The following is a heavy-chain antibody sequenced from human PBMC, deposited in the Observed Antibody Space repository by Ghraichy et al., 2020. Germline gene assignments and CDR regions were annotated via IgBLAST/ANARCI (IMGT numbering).Heavy chain of an antibody. CDR1: GGSISSGGYY. Sequence: SETLSLTCAVSGGSISSGGYYWSWIRQPPGKGLEWIGYSYHRGNSYYNPSLKSRVTISVDRSKNQFSLNLNSVTAADTAVYYCARGPLGYFQHWGQGALVTVSS. V-gene: IGHV4-30-2*01. CDR2: SYHRGNS. CDR3: ARGPLGYFQH. J-gene: IGHJ1*01.